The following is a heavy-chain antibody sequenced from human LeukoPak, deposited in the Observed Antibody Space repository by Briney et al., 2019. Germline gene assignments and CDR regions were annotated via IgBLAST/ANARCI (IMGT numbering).Heavy chain of an antibody. J-gene: IGHJ4*02. V-gene: IGHV3-21*01. D-gene: IGHD6-6*01. CDR3: AREDSSSSDY. Sequence: GGSLRLSCAASGFTFSSYSTNWVRLPPGKGLEWVSSISSTGTYTYYADSVKGRFTISRDNAKNSLYLQMNSLRAEDTAVYYCAREDSSSSDYWGQGILVTVSS. CDR2: ISSTGTYT. CDR1: GFTFSSYS.